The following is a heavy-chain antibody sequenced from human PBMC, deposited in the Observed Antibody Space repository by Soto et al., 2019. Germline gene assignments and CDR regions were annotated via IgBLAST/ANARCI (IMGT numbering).Heavy chain of an antibody. J-gene: IGHJ4*02. CDR3: AKDFSPHHAGYSSSWSQYYFDY. D-gene: IGHD6-13*01. V-gene: IGHV3-23*01. Sequence: GGSLRLSCAASGFTFSSYAMSWVRQAPGKGLEWVSAISGSGGSTYYADSVKGRFTISRDNSKNTLYLQMNSLRAEDTAVYYCAKDFSPHHAGYSSSWSQYYFDYWGQGTLVTVSS. CDR2: ISGSGGST. CDR1: GFTFSSYA.